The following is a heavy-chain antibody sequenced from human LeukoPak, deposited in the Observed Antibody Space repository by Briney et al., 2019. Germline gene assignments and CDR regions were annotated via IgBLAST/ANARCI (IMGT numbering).Heavy chain of an antibody. CDR2: IRYDGGNK. Sequence: GGSLKLSCAASGFTFSSYGMHWVRQAPGKGLEWVAFIRYDGGNKYYADSVKGRFTISRDNSKNTLYLQMNSLRAEDTAVYYCAHIPVYDNNYYDSSGYYGNYWGQGTLVTVSS. CDR3: AHIPVYDNNYYDSSGYYGNY. D-gene: IGHD3-22*01. J-gene: IGHJ4*02. CDR1: GFTFSSYG. V-gene: IGHV3-30*02.